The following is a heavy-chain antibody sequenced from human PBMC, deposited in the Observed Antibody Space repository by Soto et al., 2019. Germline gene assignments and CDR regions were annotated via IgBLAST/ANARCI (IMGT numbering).Heavy chain of an antibody. CDR2: LLPVFGTP. J-gene: IGHJ6*02. D-gene: IGHD6-13*01. CDR1: GGIFNSFA. CDR3: ARSAAAGLKGGLDV. V-gene: IGHV1-69*06. Sequence: QVQLVQSGAEVKKPESSVKVSCKASGGIFNSFAISWVRQAPGQGLERMGGLLPVFGTPSNSPKFQGRIRITADRSTATAYMELSSLRFEDTAVYYCARSAAAGLKGGLDVWGQGTRVTVSS.